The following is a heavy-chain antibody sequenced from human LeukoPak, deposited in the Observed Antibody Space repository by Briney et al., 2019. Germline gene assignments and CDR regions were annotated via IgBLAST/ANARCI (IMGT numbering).Heavy chain of an antibody. CDR3: ARLDSMTTADAFDI. CDR1: GDSISSSNW. D-gene: IGHD4-17*01. Sequence: PSETLSLTCTVSGDSISSSNWWSWVRQPPGKGLEWIGEIYHSGSTNYNPSLKSRVTISVDKSKNQFSLKLSSVTAADTAVYYCARLDSMTTADAFDIWGQGTMVTVSS. CDR2: IYHSGST. J-gene: IGHJ3*02. V-gene: IGHV4-4*02.